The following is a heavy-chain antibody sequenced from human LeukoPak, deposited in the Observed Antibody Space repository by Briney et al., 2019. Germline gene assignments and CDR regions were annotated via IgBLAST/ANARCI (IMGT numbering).Heavy chain of an antibody. V-gene: IGHV3-33*06. J-gene: IGHJ4*02. Sequence: GGSLRLSCAASGFTFSSYGMHWVRQAPGKGLEWVAVIWYDGSNKYYADSVKGRFTISRDNSKNTLYLQMNSLKAEDTAVYYCAKDRSAYYYDSSGPKDYWGQGTLVTVSS. CDR1: GFTFSSYG. CDR2: IWYDGSNK. D-gene: IGHD3-22*01. CDR3: AKDRSAYYYDSSGPKDY.